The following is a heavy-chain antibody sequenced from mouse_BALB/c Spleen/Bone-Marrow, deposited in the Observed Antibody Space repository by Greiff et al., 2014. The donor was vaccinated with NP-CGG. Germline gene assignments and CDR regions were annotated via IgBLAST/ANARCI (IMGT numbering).Heavy chain of an antibody. V-gene: IGHV14-4*02. CDR3: SYGNFAMDY. Sequence: EVQLQQSGAALVRSGASVKLSCTASGFNIKDYYMHWVKQRPEQGLEWIGWIDPENGDTEYAPKFQGKATMTADTSSNTAYLQLSSLTSEDTAVYYCSYGNFAMDYWGQGTSVTVSS. CDR1: GFNIKDYY. D-gene: IGHD2-1*01. J-gene: IGHJ4*01. CDR2: IDPENGDT.